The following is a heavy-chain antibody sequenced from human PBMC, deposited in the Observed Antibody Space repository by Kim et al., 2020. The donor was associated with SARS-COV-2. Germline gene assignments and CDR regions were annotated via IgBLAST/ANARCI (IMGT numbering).Heavy chain of an antibody. J-gene: IGHJ6*02. CDR3: AREQLVRGGKYYYYYYGMDV. V-gene: IGHV1-69*13. CDR1: GGTFSSYA. Sequence: SVKVSCKASGGTFSSYAISWVRQAPGQGLEWMGGIIPIFGTANYAQKFQGRVTITADESTSTAYMELSSLRSEDTAVYYCAREQLVRGGKYYYYYYGMDVWGQGTTVTVSS. D-gene: IGHD6-6*01. CDR2: IIPIFGTA.